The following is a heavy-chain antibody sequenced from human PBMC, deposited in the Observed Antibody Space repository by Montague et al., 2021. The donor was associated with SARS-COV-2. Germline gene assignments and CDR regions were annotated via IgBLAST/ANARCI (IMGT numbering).Heavy chain of an antibody. CDR1: GVSVTDYY. V-gene: IGHV4-59*08. CDR2: VLCNKGT. D-gene: IGHD3-9*01. J-gene: IGHJ4*02. CDR3: VRHPDYDGLNGPPDF. Sequence: SETLSLTCTVSGVSVTDYYWSWIRQPPGKGLEWVGDVLCNKGTNFNPSLKSRVAISVDTSKNQFSLRLTSVTAADTAFYYCVRHPDYDGLNGPPDFWGQGTLVTVSS.